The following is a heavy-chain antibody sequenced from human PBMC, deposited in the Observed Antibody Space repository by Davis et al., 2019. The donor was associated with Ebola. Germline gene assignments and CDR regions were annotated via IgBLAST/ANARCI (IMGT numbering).Heavy chain of an antibody. J-gene: IGHJ5*02. V-gene: IGHV4-34*01. D-gene: IGHD3-3*01. Sequence: PSETLSLTCAVYGGSFSGYYWSWIRQPPGKGLEWIGEINHSGSTNYNPSLKSRVTISVDTSKNQFSLKLSSVTAADTAVYYCARFWSGYYPRNWFDPWGQGTLVTVSS. CDR3: ARFWSGYYPRNWFDP. CDR2: INHSGST. CDR1: GGSFSGYY.